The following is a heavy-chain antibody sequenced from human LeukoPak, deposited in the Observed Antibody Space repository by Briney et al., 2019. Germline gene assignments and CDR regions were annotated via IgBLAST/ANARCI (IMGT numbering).Heavy chain of an antibody. Sequence: QTGGSLRLSCTASGFTFRSYSMTWVRQAPGKGLEWISYISSTSDTMYYADSVKGRFTISRDNADNSLYLQMNSLRAEDTAVYYCARDQDSDFWSGYFQWGQGTLVTVSS. V-gene: IGHV3-48*01. CDR1: GFTFRSYS. D-gene: IGHD3-3*01. CDR3: ARDQDSDFWSGYFQ. J-gene: IGHJ4*02. CDR2: ISSTSDTM.